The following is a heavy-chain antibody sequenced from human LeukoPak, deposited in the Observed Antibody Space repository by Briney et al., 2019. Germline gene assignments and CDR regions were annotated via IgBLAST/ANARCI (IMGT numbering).Heavy chain of an antibody. CDR3: AREGVITMIRGVNFGY. J-gene: IGHJ4*02. Sequence: SETLSLTCTVSGGSISTYYWNWIRQPPGKGLEWIGYVSYSGTTDYNPSLKSRLTISVDTSKNQFSLNLSSVTAADTAVYYCAREGVITMIRGVNFGYWGQGTLVTVSS. CDR1: GGSISTYY. V-gene: IGHV4-59*12. CDR2: VSYSGTT. D-gene: IGHD3-10*01.